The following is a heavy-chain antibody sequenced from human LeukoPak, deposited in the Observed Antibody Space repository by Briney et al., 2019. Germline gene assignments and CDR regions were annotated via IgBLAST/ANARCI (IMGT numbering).Heavy chain of an antibody. CDR3: ARHGPIAVAFQH. CDR1: GGSISSYY. D-gene: IGHD6-19*01. CDR2: IYYSGST. J-gene: IGHJ1*01. Sequence: SETLSLTCTVSGGSISSYYWSWIRQPPGKGLEWIGYIYYSGSTNYNPSLKSRVTISVDTSKNQFSLKLSSVTAADTAVYYCARHGPIAVAFQHWGQGTLVTVSS. V-gene: IGHV4-59*08.